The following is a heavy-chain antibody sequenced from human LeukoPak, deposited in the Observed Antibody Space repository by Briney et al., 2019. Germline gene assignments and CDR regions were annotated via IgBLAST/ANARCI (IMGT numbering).Heavy chain of an antibody. V-gene: IGHV3-48*01. CDR2: IGSGATVT. J-gene: IGHJ4*02. D-gene: IGHD3-3*01. Sequence: PGGSLRLSCAASGFTFSNFGLNWVRQAPGRGLEWVSYIGSGATVTNYADAVEGRFTISRDNAAKSLYLQMDSLRVEDTAVYYCARGIAGRIATFGVIRGGYFDYWGQGTLVAVSS. CDR1: GFTFSNFG. CDR3: ARGIAGRIATFGVIRGGYFDY.